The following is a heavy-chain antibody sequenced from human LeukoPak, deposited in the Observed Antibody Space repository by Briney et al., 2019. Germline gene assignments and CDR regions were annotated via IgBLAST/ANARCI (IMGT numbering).Heavy chain of an antibody. J-gene: IGHJ4*02. CDR2: INHSGST. CDR1: GGSFSGYY. CDR3: ARGMVVVAASRVGYYFDY. V-gene: IGHV4-34*01. Sequence: SETLSLTCAVYGGSFSGYYWSWIRQPPGKGLEWIGKINHSGSTNYNPSLKSRVTISVDTSKNQFSLKLSSVTAADTAVYYCARGMVVVAASRVGYYFDYWGQGTLVTVSS. D-gene: IGHD2-15*01.